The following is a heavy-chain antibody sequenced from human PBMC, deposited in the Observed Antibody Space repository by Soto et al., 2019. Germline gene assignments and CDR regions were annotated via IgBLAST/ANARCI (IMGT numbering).Heavy chain of an antibody. CDR2: ISAYNGNT. J-gene: IGHJ4*02. D-gene: IGHD1-26*01. CDR3: ARGARPGRDSYKIPFDY. CDR1: GYTFTSYG. Sequence: ASVKVSCKASGYTFTSYGISWVRQAPGQGLEWMGWISAYNGNTNYAQKLQGRVTMTTDTSTSTAYMELRSLRSDDTAVYYCARGARPGRDSYKIPFDYWGQGTLVTVSS. V-gene: IGHV1-18*01.